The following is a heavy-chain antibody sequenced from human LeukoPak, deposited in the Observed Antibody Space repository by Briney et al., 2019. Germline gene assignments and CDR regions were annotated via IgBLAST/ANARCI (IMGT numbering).Heavy chain of an antibody. J-gene: IGHJ4*02. Sequence: GSLRLSCVVSGFIFRDYAMSWVRQASGEGLEWVAGISDNGGGPYYADSLKGRFTISRDNSKNILYLQMNSLRAEDTAVYYCAKEIGRLGVPLYDYWGRGTLVTASS. D-gene: IGHD3/OR15-3a*01. CDR3: AKEIGRLGVPLYDY. CDR2: ISDNGGGP. V-gene: IGHV3-23*01. CDR1: GFIFRDYA.